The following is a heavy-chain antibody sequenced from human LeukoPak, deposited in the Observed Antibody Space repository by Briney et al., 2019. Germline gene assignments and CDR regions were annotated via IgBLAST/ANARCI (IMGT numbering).Heavy chain of an antibody. CDR1: GGSISSYY. Sequence: PSETLSLTCTVSGGSISSYYWSWIRQPAGKGLEWIGRIYTSGSTNYNPSLKSRVTISVDTSKNQFSLKLSSVTAADTAVYYCARSPIVVVPAAIVSDYWGQGTLVTVSS. J-gene: IGHJ4*02. CDR3: ARSPIVVVPAAIVSDY. CDR2: IYTSGST. D-gene: IGHD2-2*01. V-gene: IGHV4-4*07.